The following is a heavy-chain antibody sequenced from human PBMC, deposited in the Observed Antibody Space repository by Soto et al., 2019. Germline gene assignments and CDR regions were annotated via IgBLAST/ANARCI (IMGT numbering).Heavy chain of an antibody. V-gene: IGHV3-23*01. CDR3: AKDRLYLLGYGAFDI. Sequence: GGSLRLSCAASGFNFSSYAMSWVRQAPGKGLEWVSAISGSGGSTYYADSVKGRFTISRDNSKNTLYLQMNSLRAEDTAVYYCAKDRLYLLGYGAFDIWGQGTMVTVSS. CDR2: ISGSGGST. D-gene: IGHD3-22*01. CDR1: GFNFSSYA. J-gene: IGHJ3*02.